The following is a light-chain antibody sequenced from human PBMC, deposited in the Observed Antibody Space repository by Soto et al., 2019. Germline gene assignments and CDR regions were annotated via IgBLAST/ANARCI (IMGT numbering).Light chain of an antibody. CDR2: AAS. CDR3: QQYNSWPPT. V-gene: IGKV3-15*01. CDR1: QSVRSN. Sequence: EVVMTQSPATLSVSPGERATLSCRASQSVRSNLAWYQQKPGQPPRLLIYAASTRVTTIPARFSGSEFGTEFTLTISSLQSEDFAVHYCQQYNSWPPTFGQGTKVDIK. J-gene: IGKJ1*01.